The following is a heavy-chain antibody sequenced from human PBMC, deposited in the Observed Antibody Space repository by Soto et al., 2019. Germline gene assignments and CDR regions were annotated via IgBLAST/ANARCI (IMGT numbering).Heavy chain of an antibody. CDR1: GDTFTGYY. V-gene: IGHV1-2*04. D-gene: IGHD5-12*01. J-gene: IGHJ6*03. CDR3: ARESGGATATLDYYYFYMDV. Sequence: QVQLVQSGAEVKKPGASVTVSGRASGDTFTGYYMHWVRQAPGQALEWMGWINPNSGVTKYAQKFQGWVTMTRDTSIRTVYMQLSRLRSDDTAVYYCARESGGATATLDYYYFYMDVWGTGTTVTVSS. CDR2: INPNSGVT.